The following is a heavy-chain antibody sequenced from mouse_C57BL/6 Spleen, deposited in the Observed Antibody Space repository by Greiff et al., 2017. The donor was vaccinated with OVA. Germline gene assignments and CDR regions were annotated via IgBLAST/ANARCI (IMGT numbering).Heavy chain of an antibody. V-gene: IGHV5-17*01. D-gene: IGHD1-1*01. Sequence: EVKVVESGGGLVKPGGSLKLSCAASGFTFSDYGMHWVRQAPEKGLEWVAYISSGSSTIYYADTVKGRFTISRDNAKNTLFLQMTSLRSEDTAMYYCASSFYYGSSYHGFDVWGTGTTVTVSS. CDR1: GFTFSDYG. J-gene: IGHJ1*03. CDR2: ISSGSSTI. CDR3: ASSFYYGSSYHGFDV.